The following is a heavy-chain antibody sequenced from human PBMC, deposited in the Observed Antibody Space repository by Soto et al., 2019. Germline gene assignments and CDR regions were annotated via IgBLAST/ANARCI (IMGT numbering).Heavy chain of an antibody. Sequence: ASVKVSCKASGYTFTSYYMHWVRQAPGQGLEWMGIINPSGGSTGYAQKFQGRVTMTRDTSTSTVYMELSSLRSEDTAVYYCARVLSSGYYSGSGDFDIWGQGTMVTVS. D-gene: IGHD3-22*01. V-gene: IGHV1-46*01. CDR3: ARVLSSGYYSGSGDFDI. CDR2: INPSGGST. J-gene: IGHJ3*02. CDR1: GYTFTSYY.